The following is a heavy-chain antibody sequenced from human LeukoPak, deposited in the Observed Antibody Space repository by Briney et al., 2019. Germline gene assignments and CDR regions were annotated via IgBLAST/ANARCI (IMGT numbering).Heavy chain of an antibody. V-gene: IGHV3-23*01. Sequence: LPGGSLRLSCAASGFTSSTYAMSWVRQAPGRGPEWVSGISGTGATTHYADSVKGRFTISRDNSKNTLYLQMNSLRAEDTAVYYCAKANSWYGYFDYWGQGTLVTVSS. CDR2: ISGTGATT. CDR1: GFTSSTYA. D-gene: IGHD6-13*01. CDR3: AKANSWYGYFDY. J-gene: IGHJ4*02.